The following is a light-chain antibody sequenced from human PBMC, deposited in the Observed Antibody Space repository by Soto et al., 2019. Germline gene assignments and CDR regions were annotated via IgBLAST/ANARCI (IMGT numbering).Light chain of an antibody. V-gene: IGKV1-39*01. CDR3: QQSYSTPLT. J-gene: IGKJ4*01. CDR2: TAS. CDR1: QSISSY. Sequence: DIQMTQSPSSLSASVGDRVTITCRASQSISSYLNRYQQKPGKAPKLLIYTASSLQSGVPSRLSGSGSGTDFTLTISSLQPEDFATYYCQQSYSTPLTFGGGTKVDIK.